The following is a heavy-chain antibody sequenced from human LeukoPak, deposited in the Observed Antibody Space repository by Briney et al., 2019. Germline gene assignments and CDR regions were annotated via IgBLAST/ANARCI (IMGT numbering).Heavy chain of an antibody. CDR1: GFTFSDSG. J-gene: IGHJ6*02. V-gene: IGHV3-30*03. CDR2: ILYDGNNK. CDR3: ARDPPSYGMDV. Sequence: PGGSLRLSCAASGFTFSDSGMHWVRQAPGKGLEWVTVILYDGNNKYSADSVKGRFTISRDNSKNTLYLQMNSLRAEDTAMYYCARDPPSYGMDVWGQGTTVTVSS.